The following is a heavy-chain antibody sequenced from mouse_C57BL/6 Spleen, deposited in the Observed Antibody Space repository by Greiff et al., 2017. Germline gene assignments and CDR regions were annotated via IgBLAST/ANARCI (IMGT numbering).Heavy chain of an antibody. CDR2: ISYDGSN. CDR3: ARGIYYGNYWYFDV. V-gene: IGHV3-6*01. J-gene: IGHJ1*03. CDR1: GYSITSGYY. D-gene: IGHD2-1*01. Sequence: EVKLQESGPGLVKPSQSLSLTCSVTGYSITSGYYWNWIRQFPGNKLEWMGYISYDGSNNYNPSLKNRISITRDTSKNQFFLKLNSVTTEDTATYYCARGIYYGNYWYFDVWGTGTTVTVSS.